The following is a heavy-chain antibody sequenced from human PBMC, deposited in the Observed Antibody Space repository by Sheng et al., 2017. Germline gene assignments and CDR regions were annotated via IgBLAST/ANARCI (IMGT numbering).Heavy chain of an antibody. D-gene: IGHD3-22*01. J-gene: IGHJ5*02. CDR1: GGSISSYY. CDR3: ARDHGSGYYHNWFDP. CDR2: IYYSGST. V-gene: IGHV4-59*01. Sequence: QVQLQESGPGLVKPSETLSLTCTVSGGSISSYYWSWIRQPPGKGLEWIGYIYYSGSTNYNPSLKSRVTISVDTSKNQFSLKLSSVTAADTAVYYCARDHGSGYYHNWFDPLGPREPWSPSPQ.